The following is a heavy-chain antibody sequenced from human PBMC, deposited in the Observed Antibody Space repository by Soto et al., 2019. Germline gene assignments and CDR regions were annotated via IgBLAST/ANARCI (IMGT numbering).Heavy chain of an antibody. CDR2: IFPLTDIP. D-gene: IGHD3-3*02. J-gene: IGHJ4*02. CDR3: ARVPLVVFNYFES. Sequence: QVQLVQSGAEVKKPGSSVKVSCKASGGTFRNYPINWVRQAPGQGLEWMGSIFPLTDIPDYAQNFQARLTISADKYTSTADTEMSSLTSHVTVMYFCARVPLVVFNYFESWGQGTLVTVSS. V-gene: IGHV1-69*02. CDR1: GGTFRNYP.